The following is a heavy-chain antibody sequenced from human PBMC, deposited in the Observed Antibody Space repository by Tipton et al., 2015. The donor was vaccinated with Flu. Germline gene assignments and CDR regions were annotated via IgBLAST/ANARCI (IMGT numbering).Heavy chain of an antibody. CDR3: AAGRGVNSLGAFEI. J-gene: IGHJ3*02. CDR1: GYIIESSNG. Sequence: QVQLVQSGGEAKKPGASVRVSCKSSGYIIESSNGRNWVRQAPGEGPEWMGWISGRHENSNYAQKFQGRVTLTMDTSTNTFYMDLKSLRSDDTAVYFCAAGRGVNSLGAFEIWGQGTLISGSS. CDR2: ISGRHENS. D-gene: IGHD3-3*01. V-gene: IGHV1-18*01.